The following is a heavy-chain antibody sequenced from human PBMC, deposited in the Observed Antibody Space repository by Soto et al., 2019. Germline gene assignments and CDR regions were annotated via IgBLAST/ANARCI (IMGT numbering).Heavy chain of an antibody. Sequence: QGHLVQSGAEVKKPGTSVKVSCKASGYTFTRYGISWVRQAPGQGLEWMGWISGYNGDTNYAQNLQGRVTMTIDTSTSTAYMELRNLTSDDTAVYYCAKNGQPPYYYYGLDVWGQGTTATVSS. V-gene: IGHV1-18*01. CDR2: ISGYNGDT. D-gene: IGHD2-8*01. J-gene: IGHJ6*02. CDR1: GYTFTRYG. CDR3: AKNGQPPYYYYGLDV.